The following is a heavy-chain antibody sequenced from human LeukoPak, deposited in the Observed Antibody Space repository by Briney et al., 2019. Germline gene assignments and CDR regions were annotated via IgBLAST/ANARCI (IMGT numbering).Heavy chain of an antibody. J-gene: IGHJ4*02. CDR1: GGSISSSSYY. D-gene: IGHD6-19*01. CDR3: ARHRSSGWVPFDY. V-gene: IGHV4-39*01. Sequence: PSETLSLTCIVSGGSISSSSYYWGWIRQPPGKGLEWIGSIYYSGSTYHNPSLKSRVTISADTSKNQFSLKLSSVTAADTAVYYCARHRSSGWVPFDYWGQGTLVTVSS. CDR2: IYYSGST.